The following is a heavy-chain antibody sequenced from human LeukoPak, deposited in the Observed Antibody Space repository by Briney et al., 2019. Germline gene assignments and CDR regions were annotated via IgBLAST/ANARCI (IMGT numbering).Heavy chain of an antibody. J-gene: IGHJ3*02. CDR1: GGTFSSYA. D-gene: IGHD1-1*01. CDR3: ARHPRNFPYAFDI. CDR2: IIPIFGTA. Sequence: GASVKVSCKASGGTFSSYAISWVRQAPGQGLEWMGGIIPIFGTANYAQKFQGRVTITAGESTSTAYMELSSLRSEDTAVYYCARHPRNFPYAFDIWGQGTMVTVSS. V-gene: IGHV1-69*13.